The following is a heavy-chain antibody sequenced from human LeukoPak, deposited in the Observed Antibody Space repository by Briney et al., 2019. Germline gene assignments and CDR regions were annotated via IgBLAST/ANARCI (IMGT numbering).Heavy chain of an antibody. CDR1: GDSVSSKSAA. J-gene: IGHJ4*02. CDR2: TYYRSKWYD. D-gene: IGHD3-10*01. Sequence: SQTLSLTCAITGDSVSSKSAAWNWIRQSPSRGLEWLGRTYYRSKWYDDYAVSVKSRITINPDTSENQFSLQLNSVTPDDTAVYYCARLPTLLRGVTSYFDYWGQGTLVTVSS. V-gene: IGHV6-1*01. CDR3: ARLPTLLRGVTSYFDY.